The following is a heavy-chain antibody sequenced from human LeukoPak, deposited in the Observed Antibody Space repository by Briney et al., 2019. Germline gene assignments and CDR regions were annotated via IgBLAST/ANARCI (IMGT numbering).Heavy chain of an antibody. V-gene: IGHV3-30*02. CDR1: GFTFRDFG. Sequence: PGGSLRLSCAASGFTFRDFGMHWVRPAPGEGLEWGAFIRNDGSKDYYPDSVKGRFTISRDNSRSTLDLQMHSLRIEDTAVYYCVKGGGCSHNWFDPWGQGILVTV. CDR3: VKGGGCSHNWFDP. CDR2: IRNDGSKD. D-gene: IGHD2-15*01. J-gene: IGHJ5*02.